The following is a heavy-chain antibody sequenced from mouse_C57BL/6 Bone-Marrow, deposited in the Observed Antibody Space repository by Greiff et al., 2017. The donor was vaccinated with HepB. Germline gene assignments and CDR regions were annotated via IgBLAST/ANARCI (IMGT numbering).Heavy chain of an antibody. Sequence: EVQGVESGGGLVKPGGSLKLSCAASGFTFSSYTMSWVRQTPEKRLGWVATISGGGGNTYYPDSVKGRFTISRDNAKNTLYLQMSSLRSEDTALYYCARDGYYPYYFDYWGQGTTLTVSS. CDR2: ISGGGGNT. CDR1: GFTFSSYT. J-gene: IGHJ2*01. V-gene: IGHV5-9*01. CDR3: ARDGYYPYYFDY. D-gene: IGHD2-3*01.